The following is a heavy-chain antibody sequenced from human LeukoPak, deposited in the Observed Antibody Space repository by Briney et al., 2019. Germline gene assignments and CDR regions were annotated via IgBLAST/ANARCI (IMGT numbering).Heavy chain of an antibody. J-gene: IGHJ4*02. CDR2: ISGSGGST. CDR3: AKDRKDCSSTSCDYFDY. D-gene: IGHD2-2*01. CDR1: GFTFSSYA. V-gene: IGHV3-23*01. Sequence: GGSLRLSCAASGFTFSSYAMSWVRQAPGKGLEWVSAISGSGGSTYYADSVKGRFTISRDNSKNTLYLQMNSLRAEDTAVYYCAKDRKDCSSTSCDYFDYWGQGTLVTVSS.